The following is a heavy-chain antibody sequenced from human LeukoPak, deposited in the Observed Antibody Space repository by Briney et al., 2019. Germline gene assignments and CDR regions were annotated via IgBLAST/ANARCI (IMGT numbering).Heavy chain of an antibody. D-gene: IGHD5-24*01. J-gene: IGHJ3*02. CDR1: GFTFSSYA. V-gene: IGHV3-23*01. CDR3: AKKRDAFDI. CDR2: LTDSGGTT. Sequence: GGSLRLSCVASGFTFSSYAMGWVRQAPGKRPEWVSSLTDSGGTTYYVDSVKGRFTISRDNSKSTLYLHMNSLRAEDTAMYYCAKKRDAFDIWGQGTVVAVSS.